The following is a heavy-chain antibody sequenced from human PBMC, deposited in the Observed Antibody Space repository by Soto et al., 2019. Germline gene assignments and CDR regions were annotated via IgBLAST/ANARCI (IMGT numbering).Heavy chain of an antibody. V-gene: IGHV4-39*02. D-gene: IGHD3-22*01. CDR3: ARHKTTMLTVVSAFDP. CDR2: IFYSGST. CDR1: GDSITRSNFY. Sequence: PSETLSLTCTVSGDSITRSNFYWGWIRQPPGKGLEWLGSIFYSGSTFYNPALKSRVTFSVDTSKNHFSLKLSSVTAADTAVYYCARHKTTMLTVVSAFDPWGQGTRVTLSS. J-gene: IGHJ5*02.